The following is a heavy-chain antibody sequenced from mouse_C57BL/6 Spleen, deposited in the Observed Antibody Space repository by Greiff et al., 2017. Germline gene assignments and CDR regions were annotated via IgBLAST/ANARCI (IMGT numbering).Heavy chain of an antibody. CDR3: AKEGGGLPFDY. D-gene: IGHD2-4*01. CDR2: IYPRSGNT. Sequence: QVQLKESGAELARPGASVKLSCKASGYTFTSYGISWVKQRTGQGLEWIGEIYPRSGNTYYNEKFKGKATLTADKSSSTAYMELRSLTSEDSAVYFCAKEGGGLPFDYWGQGTTLTVSS. V-gene: IGHV1-81*01. CDR1: GYTFTSYG. J-gene: IGHJ2*01.